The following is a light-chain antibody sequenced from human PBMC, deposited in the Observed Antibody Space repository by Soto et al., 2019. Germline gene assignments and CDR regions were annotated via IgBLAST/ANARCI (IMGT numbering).Light chain of an antibody. Sequence: QSALTQPLSVSGSPGQSVTISCTGTNSDVGGYDFVSRYQQHPGKAPKLLIYDVTNRPSGVPHRFSGSKSGNTASLTISGLQPDDEADYYCCSYAGNYIYVFGTGTKVTVL. CDR2: DVT. CDR1: NSDVGGYDF. V-gene: IGLV2-11*01. CDR3: CSYAGNYIYV. J-gene: IGLJ1*01.